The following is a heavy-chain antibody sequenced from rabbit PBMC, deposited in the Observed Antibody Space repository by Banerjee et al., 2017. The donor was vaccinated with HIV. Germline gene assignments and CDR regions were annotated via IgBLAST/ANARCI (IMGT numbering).Heavy chain of an antibody. CDR3: ARDDSSSWGYYFDL. Sequence: QSLEESGGDLVKPEGSLTLTCIASEFSFSSSYYMCWVRQAPGKGLEWIACINVGSSGSTYYATWAKGRFTISKTSSTTVTLQMTSLTAADTATYFCARDDSSSWGYYFDLWGQGTLVTVS. CDR2: INVGSSGST. D-gene: IGHD1-1*01. CDR1: EFSFSSSYY. J-gene: IGHJ4*01. V-gene: IGHV1S40*01.